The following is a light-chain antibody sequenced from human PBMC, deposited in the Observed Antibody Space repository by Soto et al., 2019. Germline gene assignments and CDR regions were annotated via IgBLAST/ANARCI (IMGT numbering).Light chain of an antibody. CDR1: QAISSW. V-gene: IGKV1D-12*01. J-gene: IGKJ5*01. CDR2: AAS. CDR3: QQTNSFPIT. Sequence: DIQMTQSPSSVSASVGDRVTITCRASQAISSWLAWYQQKPGKAPKLLIYAASSLQGGVPSRFSGSGSETDFTLTIHSLQPEDFATYYCQQTNSFPITFGQGTRLEIK.